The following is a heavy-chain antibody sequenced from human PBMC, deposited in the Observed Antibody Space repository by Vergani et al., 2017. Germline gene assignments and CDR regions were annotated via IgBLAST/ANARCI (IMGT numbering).Heavy chain of an antibody. CDR2: INPSGGHT. Sequence: VQLVQSGAEVKKPGATMKISCKVSGYTFTDHYMHWVRQAPGQGLEWMGIINPSGGHTNYAQKFQGRVTMTRDTSTSMELSSLRSEDTAIYYCARGDYGILTGYRYWGQGTLVTVSA. CDR3: ARGDYGILTGYRY. CDR1: GYTFTDHY. J-gene: IGHJ4*02. V-gene: IGHV1-46*03. D-gene: IGHD3-9*01.